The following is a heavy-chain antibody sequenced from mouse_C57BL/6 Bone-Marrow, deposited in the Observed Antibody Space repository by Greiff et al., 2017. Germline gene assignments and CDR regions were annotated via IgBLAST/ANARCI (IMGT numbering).Heavy chain of an antibody. CDR3: ARETYYGSSYVGFAY. J-gene: IGHJ3*01. Sequence: QVQLQQPGAELVRPGTSVKLSCKASGYTFTSYWMHWVKQRPGQGLEWIGVIDPSDSYTNYNQKFKGKATLTVDTSSSTAYMQLSSLTSEDSAVYYCARETYYGSSYVGFAYWCQGTLVTVSA. V-gene: IGHV1-59*01. CDR2: IDPSDSYT. D-gene: IGHD1-1*01. CDR1: GYTFTSYW.